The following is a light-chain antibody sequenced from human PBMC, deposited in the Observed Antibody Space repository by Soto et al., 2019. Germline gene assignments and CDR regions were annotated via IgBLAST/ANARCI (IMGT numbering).Light chain of an antibody. Sequence: ETVMTQSPATLSVSPGERATLSCRASQGVSRNLAWYQQKPGQAPRILIYSASTRATGIPARFSGSGSGTEFTLTISSLQSEDFAVYYCQQYNNWPPITFGQGTKLEIK. V-gene: IGKV3-15*01. J-gene: IGKJ2*01. CDR1: QGVSRN. CDR3: QQYNNWPPIT. CDR2: SAS.